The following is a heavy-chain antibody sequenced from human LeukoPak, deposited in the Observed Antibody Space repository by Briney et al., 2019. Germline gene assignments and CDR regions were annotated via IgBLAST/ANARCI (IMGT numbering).Heavy chain of an antibody. CDR3: ATSESQTRFDF. J-gene: IGHJ4*02. D-gene: IGHD1/OR15-1a*01. V-gene: IGHV5-51*01. Sequence: GESLKISCKGSGYTCTTHWIAWVRQMPGKGLEWMGIIFPGDSDTTYSPSFEGQVTISADKSINTAYLQWSSLKASDTAMYYCATSESQTRFDFWGQGTLVTVSS. CDR1: GYTCTTHW. CDR2: IFPGDSDT.